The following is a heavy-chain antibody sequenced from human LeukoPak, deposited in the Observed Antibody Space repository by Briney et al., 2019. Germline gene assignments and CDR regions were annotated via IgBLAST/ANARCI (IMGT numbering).Heavy chain of an antibody. V-gene: IGHV1-69*06. CDR3: AGVGDYYDSSGYYYYYYYMDV. CDR2: IIPIFGTA. D-gene: IGHD3-22*01. Sequence: SVKVSCEASGGTFSSYAISWVRQAPGQGLEWMGGIIPIFGTANYAQKFQGRVTITADKSTSTAYMELSSLRSEDTAVYYCAGVGDYYDSSGYYYYYYYMDVWGKGTTVTVSS. J-gene: IGHJ6*03. CDR1: GGTFSSYA.